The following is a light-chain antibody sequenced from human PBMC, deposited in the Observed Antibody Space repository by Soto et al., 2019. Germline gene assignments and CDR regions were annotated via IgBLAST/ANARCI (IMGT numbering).Light chain of an antibody. CDR3: QQRSNWPPIT. CDR1: QSVSSY. J-gene: IGKJ5*01. V-gene: IGKV3-11*01. CDR2: GAS. Sequence: VMTQSPATLSVSPGERATLSCRASQSVSSYLAWYQQKPGQAPRLLIYGASTRATGIPARFSGSGSGTEFTLTISSLEPEDFAVYYCQQRSNWPPITFGQGTRLEIK.